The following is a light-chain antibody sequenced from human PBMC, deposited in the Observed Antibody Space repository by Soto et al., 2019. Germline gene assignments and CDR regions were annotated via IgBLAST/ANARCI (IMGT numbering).Light chain of an antibody. Sequence: EVVLTQSPGTLSLSPGERASRSCRASQSVSNDYLAWYQQKPGQSPKLLIFGSSDRATGIPDRFSGSGSGTDFTLTISRLEPEDFAVYYCQQYGSSPPDTFGQGTKLEIK. CDR3: QQYGSSPPDT. V-gene: IGKV3-20*01. CDR1: QSVSNDY. CDR2: GSS. J-gene: IGKJ2*01.